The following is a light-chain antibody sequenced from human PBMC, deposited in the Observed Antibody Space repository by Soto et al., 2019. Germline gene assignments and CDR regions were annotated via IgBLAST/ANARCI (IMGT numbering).Light chain of an antibody. CDR1: QSVSSNY. CDR2: GAS. V-gene: IGKV3-20*01. CDR3: HQCDSSPWT. Sequence: EIVLTQSPGTLSLSPVERATLSCMASQSVSSNYLAWYQQKPGQAPRLLIYGASTRATGVPDRFSGSGSGTDFTLTISRLEPEDFAVFYCHQCDSSPWTFGQGTKVDIK. J-gene: IGKJ1*01.